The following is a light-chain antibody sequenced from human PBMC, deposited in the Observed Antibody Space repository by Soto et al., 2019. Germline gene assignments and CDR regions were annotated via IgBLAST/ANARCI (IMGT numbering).Light chain of an antibody. V-gene: IGLV2-14*01. CDR1: SSDVGGYNY. CDR2: AVS. CDR3: SAYITISSRGV. Sequence: QSALTQPASVSGSPGQSITISCTGTSSDVGGYNYVSWYQHHPGKAPKLMIYAVSNRPSGVSNRFSGSKSGNTASLTISGLQAEDEADDDCSAYITISSRGVFGGGTKLNVL. J-gene: IGLJ3*02.